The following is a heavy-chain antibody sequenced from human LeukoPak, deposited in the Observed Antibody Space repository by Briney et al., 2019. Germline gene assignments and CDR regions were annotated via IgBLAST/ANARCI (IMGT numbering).Heavy chain of an antibody. D-gene: IGHD3-3*01. CDR2: IWYDGSNK. CDR1: GFTFSSYG. Sequence: PGGSLRLSCAASGFTFSSYGMHWVRQAPGKGLEWVAVIWYDGSNKYYADSVKGRFTISRDNSKNTLYLQMNSLRAEDTAVYYCARDGVYYDFWRGYSFDYWGQGTLVTVSS. V-gene: IGHV3-33*01. J-gene: IGHJ4*02. CDR3: ARDGVYYDFWRGYSFDY.